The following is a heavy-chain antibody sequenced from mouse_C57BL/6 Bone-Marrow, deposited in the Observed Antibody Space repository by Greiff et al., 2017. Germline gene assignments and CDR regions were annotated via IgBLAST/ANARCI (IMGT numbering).Heavy chain of an antibody. V-gene: IGHV14-4*01. Sequence: EVKLMESGAELVRPGASVKLSCTASGFNIKDDYMHWVKQRPEQGLEWIGWIDPENGDTAYASKFQGKATITADTSSNTAYLQLSSLTSEDTAVYYCTTSLDYWGQGTTLTVSS. J-gene: IGHJ2*01. CDR1: GFNIKDDY. CDR2: IDPENGDT. CDR3: TTSLDY.